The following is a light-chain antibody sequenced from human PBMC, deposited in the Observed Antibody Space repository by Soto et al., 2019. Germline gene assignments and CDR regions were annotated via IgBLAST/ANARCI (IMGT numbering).Light chain of an antibody. V-gene: IGLV2-14*01. CDR2: EVT. CDR3: SSYAGSYTWV. Sequence: QSALTQPASVSGSPGQSVTISCTGTSSDVGGHNFVSWYQHHPGKAPKLMIYEVTQRPSGISDRFSGSKSGNTASLTISGLQAEDEADYYCSSYAGSYTWVFGSGTKLTVL. CDR1: SSDVGGHNF. J-gene: IGLJ3*02.